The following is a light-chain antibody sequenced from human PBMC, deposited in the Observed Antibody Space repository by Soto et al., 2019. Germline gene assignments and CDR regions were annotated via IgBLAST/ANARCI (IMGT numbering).Light chain of an antibody. CDR3: TSYAGGNTF. CDR1: SSDVGGYNY. Sequence: QSALTQPPSASGSPGQSVTISCTGTSSDVGGYNYVSWYQQHPGKVPKLMVYEVNKRPSGVPDRCSGSKSGNTASLTVSGLQAEDEADYYCTSYAGGNTFFGTGTKVTGL. CDR2: EVN. V-gene: IGLV2-8*01. J-gene: IGLJ1*01.